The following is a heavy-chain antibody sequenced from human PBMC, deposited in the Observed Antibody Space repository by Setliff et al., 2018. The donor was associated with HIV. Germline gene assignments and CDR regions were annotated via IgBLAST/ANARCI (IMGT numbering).Heavy chain of an antibody. CDR3: ARETYYYDNPQYYYYYMDV. V-gene: IGHV4-61*02. J-gene: IGHJ6*03. Sequence: SETLSLTCTVSGGSISSDSYSWTWIRQPAGEGLEWIGRIHTSGSTNYNPSLKSRVTISVDTSKNQFSLKSRSVTAADTAVYYCARETYYYDNPQYYYYYMDVWGKGTTVTVSS. CDR2: IHTSGST. CDR1: GGSISSDSYS. D-gene: IGHD3-22*01.